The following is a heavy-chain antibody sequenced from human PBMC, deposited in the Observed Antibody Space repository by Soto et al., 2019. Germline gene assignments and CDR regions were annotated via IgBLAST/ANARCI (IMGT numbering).Heavy chain of an antibody. D-gene: IGHD1-1*01. CDR3: ARHYSTGATNWFDP. J-gene: IGHJ5*02. Sequence: SETLSLTCTVSGGSISSSSYYWVLFRRPPGRGLDWSVIIYYSGSTYYNPSLKSRVTISVDTSKNQFSLKLSSVTAADTAVYYCARHYSTGATNWFDPWGQGTLVTVSS. CDR2: IYYSGST. V-gene: IGHV4-39*01. CDR1: GGSISSSSYY.